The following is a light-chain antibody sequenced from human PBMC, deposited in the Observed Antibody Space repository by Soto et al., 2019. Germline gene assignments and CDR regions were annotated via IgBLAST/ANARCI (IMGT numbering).Light chain of an antibody. J-gene: IGKJ5*01. CDR3: PQYNNWPIT. Sequence: EIVMTPAPATLSVSPGARGTRSGRASQSVSSNLAWYQQKPGQAPRLPIYGPSTRATGIPARFSGSGSGTEFTLTISSLQSEDCAVYYCPQYNNWPITFGQGTRLEIK. CDR1: QSVSSN. V-gene: IGKV3-15*01. CDR2: GPS.